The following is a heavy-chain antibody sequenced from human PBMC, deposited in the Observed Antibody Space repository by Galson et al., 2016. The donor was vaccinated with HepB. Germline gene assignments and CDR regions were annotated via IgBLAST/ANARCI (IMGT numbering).Heavy chain of an antibody. CDR2: IIPIFGTT. CDR3: ARDHADTPILNFAFDI. Sequence: SCKASGGNFRIYAISWVRQAPGQGLEWMGQIIPIFGTTNYAQKFQGRVTITADESTNTAYIELNSLRSEDTAVYYCARDHADTPILNFAFDIWGQGTIVTVSS. D-gene: IGHD5-18*01. V-gene: IGHV1-69*01. J-gene: IGHJ3*02. CDR1: GGNFRIYA.